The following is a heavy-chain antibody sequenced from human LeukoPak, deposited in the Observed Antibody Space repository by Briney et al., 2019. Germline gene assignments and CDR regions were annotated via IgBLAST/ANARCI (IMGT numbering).Heavy chain of an antibody. Sequence: SETLSLTCTVSGGSISGSPFWWHWIRRPPGKGLEWIGNIYYSGTTNYNPSLKSRVTISVDTSKNQFSLKLSSVTAADTAVYYCARARGYCSSTSCYAPYYYYYYMDVWGKGTTVTVSS. V-gene: IGHV4-39*07. CDR3: ARARGYCSSTSCYAPYYYYYYMDV. J-gene: IGHJ6*03. CDR1: GGSISGSPFW. D-gene: IGHD2-2*01. CDR2: IYYSGTT.